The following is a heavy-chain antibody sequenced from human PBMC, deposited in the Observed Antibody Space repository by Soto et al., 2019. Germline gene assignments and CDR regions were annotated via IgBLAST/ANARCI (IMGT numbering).Heavy chain of an antibody. CDR2: IDNAGTDS. CDR3: ARGWFGPDV. Sequence: EAQLVESGGGLVQPGGSLRLSCAASGFTLSGRSMHWVRQAPGKGLVWGSGIDNAGTDSTYADSVKGRFTSSRDNAKNMLYLQMNSLRVEDTAVYYCARGWFGPDVWGKGTTVTVSS. D-gene: IGHD3-10*01. V-gene: IGHV3-74*01. CDR1: GFTLSGRS. J-gene: IGHJ6*04.